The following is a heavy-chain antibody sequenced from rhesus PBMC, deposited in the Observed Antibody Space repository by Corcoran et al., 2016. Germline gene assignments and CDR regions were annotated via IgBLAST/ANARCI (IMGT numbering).Heavy chain of an antibody. CDR2: VGLEDGEV. CDR3: AIGIIVGRDY. Sequence: EVQLVQSGAEVKKPGASGKISCKASGYSFTDYYLHWVRQAPGKGLEWMGRVGLEDGEVVHVQKFQDGVTITADTSTDIAYIELSSPRAEDTAVYYCAIGIIVGRDYWGQGVLVTVSS. J-gene: IGHJ4*01. V-gene: IGHV1-111*02. D-gene: IGHD1-26*01. CDR1: GYSFTDYY.